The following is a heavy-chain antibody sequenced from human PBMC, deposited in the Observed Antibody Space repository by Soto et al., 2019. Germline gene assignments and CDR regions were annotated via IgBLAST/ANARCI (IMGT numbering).Heavy chain of an antibody. J-gene: IGHJ4*02. Sequence: QVQLQESGPGLVKPSQTLSLTCTVSGGSISSGGYYWSWIRQHPGKGLEWIGYIYYSGSTYYNPSLKSRVTISVDTSKNQVSLKLSSVTAADTAVYYCARGTVLRFLEWLSPDYWGQGTLVTVSS. CDR2: IYYSGST. V-gene: IGHV4-31*03. CDR1: GGSISSGGYY. CDR3: ARGTVLRFLEWLSPDY. D-gene: IGHD3-3*01.